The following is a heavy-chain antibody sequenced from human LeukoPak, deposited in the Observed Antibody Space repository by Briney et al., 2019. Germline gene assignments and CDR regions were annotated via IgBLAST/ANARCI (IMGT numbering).Heavy chain of an antibody. CDR1: GFTFSSYS. V-gene: IGHV3-21*01. D-gene: IGHD3-3*01. CDR3: ARTFGVGGCYNYYYGMDV. Sequence: GGSLRLSCAASGFTFSSYSMNWVRQAPGKGLEWVSSISSSSSYIYYADSVKGRFTISRDNAKNSLYLQMNSLRAEDTAVYYCARTFGVGGCYNYYYGMDVWGQGTTVTVSS. CDR2: ISSSSSYI. J-gene: IGHJ6*02.